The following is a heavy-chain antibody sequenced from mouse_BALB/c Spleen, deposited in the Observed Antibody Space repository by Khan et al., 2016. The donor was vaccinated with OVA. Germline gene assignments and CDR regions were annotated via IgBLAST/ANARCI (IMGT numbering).Heavy chain of an antibody. CDR1: GYSITSDYA. J-gene: IGHJ4*01. Sequence: EVQLQESGPGLVKPSQSLSLTCTVTGYSITSDYAWNWIRQFPGNKLEWMGYISSSGSTNYNPALKSRISITRDTSKNQFFLQLNSVTTEDTATYDCAGDGSRYNYAVDCWGRGTSVPVSS. CDR2: ISSSGST. V-gene: IGHV3-2*02. CDR3: AGDGSRYNYAVDC. D-gene: IGHD2-3*01.